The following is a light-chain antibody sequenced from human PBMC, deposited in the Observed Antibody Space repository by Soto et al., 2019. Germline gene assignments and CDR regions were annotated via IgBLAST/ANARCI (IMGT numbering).Light chain of an antibody. CDR1: QAFTTC. CDR3: QRYNSAPTT. Sequence: DIQMTQSPSSLSASVGDRVTITCRARQAFTTCLAWYQQKPGKAPKLLIYAVSTLQSGVPSRFSGSGSGTEFTLTINNLQPEDVGSYYCQRYNSAPTTFGQGTRLEI. V-gene: IGKV1-27*01. CDR2: AVS. J-gene: IGKJ5*01.